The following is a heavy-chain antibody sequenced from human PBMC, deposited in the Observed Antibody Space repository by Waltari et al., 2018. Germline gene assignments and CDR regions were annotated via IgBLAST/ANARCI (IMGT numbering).Heavy chain of an antibody. CDR1: GGSFSGYY. CDR2: INHSGST. V-gene: IGHV4-34*01. CDR3: ARGLPRDGRPLWYFDL. D-gene: IGHD1-26*01. J-gene: IGHJ2*01. Sequence: QVQLQQWGAGLLKPSETLSLTCAVYGGSFSGYYWSWIRQPPGKGLEWIGEINHSGSTNYNPSLKSRVIISVDTSKNQFSLKLSSVTAADTAVYYCARGLPRDGRPLWYFDLWGRGTLVTVSS.